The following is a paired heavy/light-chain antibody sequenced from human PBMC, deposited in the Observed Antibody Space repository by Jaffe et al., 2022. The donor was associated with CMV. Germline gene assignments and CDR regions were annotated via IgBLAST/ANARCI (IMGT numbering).Light chain of an antibody. CDR2: LAS. V-gene: IGKV2-28*01. Sequence: DIVMTQSPLSLSVTPGEPAAISCTSSQSLLHGNGLIYLDWYLQKPGKPPQLLIHLASTRASGVPDRFSGSGSGTDFTLTISRVEPEDVGVYYCMHALESPYTFGRGTKLELK. CDR3: MHALESPYT. J-gene: IGKJ2*01. CDR1: QSLLHGNGLIY.
Heavy chain of an antibody. J-gene: IGHJ3*01. Sequence: QVQLVQSGPEVKKPGASVKVSCKASGYTFTEYYIHWVRQAPGQGPEWMGIINPSGGYTVYAPKFQGRVVVTEDTSTSTIYMELNSLRSDDTAFYYCARDYWRYETAAPSYWGQGTLVTVSS. D-gene: IGHD1-1*01. CDR2: INPSGGYT. CDR1: GYTFTEYY. V-gene: IGHV1-46*01. CDR3: ARDYWRYETAAPSY.